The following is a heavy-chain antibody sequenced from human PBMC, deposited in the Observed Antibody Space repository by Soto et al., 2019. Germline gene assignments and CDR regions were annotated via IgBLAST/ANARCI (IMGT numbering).Heavy chain of an antibody. CDR2: ISGSGGST. CDR3: ANSDYHRSGYYSRFDT. V-gene: IGHV3-23*01. J-gene: IGHJ5*02. CDR1: GFTFSSSA. D-gene: IGHD3-22*01. Sequence: GGSLRLSCAASGFTFSSSAITWVRQAPGKGLEWVSAISGSGGSTYYADSVKGRFTISRDNSKNTLYLQMNSLRAEDTAVYYCANSDYHRSGYYSRFDTRGQGTLVTLYS.